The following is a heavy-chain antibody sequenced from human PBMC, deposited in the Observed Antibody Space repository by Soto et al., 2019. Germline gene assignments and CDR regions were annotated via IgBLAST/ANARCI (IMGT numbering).Heavy chain of an antibody. V-gene: IGHV3-11*06. Sequence: GGSLRLSCAASGFTFSDYYMSWIRQAPGKGLEWVSYISSSSSYTNYADSVKGRFTISRDNAKNSLYLQMNSLRAEDTAVYYCARAYCSGGSCYIDYWGQGTLVTVSS. CDR3: ARAYCSGGSCYIDY. D-gene: IGHD2-15*01. CDR1: GFTFSDYY. CDR2: ISSSSSYT. J-gene: IGHJ4*02.